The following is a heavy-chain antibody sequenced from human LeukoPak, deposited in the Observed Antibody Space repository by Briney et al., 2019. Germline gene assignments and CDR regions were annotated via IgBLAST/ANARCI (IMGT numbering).Heavy chain of an antibody. Sequence: ASVRVSYKASGYTFTNYAMNWVRQAPGQGLEWMGWIHPSTGNPTCAQGFTGRFVFSLDTSVSTTYLQISSLKAEDTAVYFCARAFQSLGGLSLPDYWGQGTLVTVSS. CDR1: GYTFTNYA. CDR3: ARAFQSLGGLSLPDY. CDR2: IHPSTGNP. V-gene: IGHV7-4-1*02. D-gene: IGHD3-16*02. J-gene: IGHJ4*02.